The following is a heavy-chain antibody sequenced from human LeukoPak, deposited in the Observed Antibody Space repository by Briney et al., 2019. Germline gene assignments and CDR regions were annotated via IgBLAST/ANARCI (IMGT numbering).Heavy chain of an antibody. CDR3: ARDFNRITMIVVVHGGYYFDY. CDR1: GNSISSGDNY. CDR2: IYTSGST. D-gene: IGHD3-22*01. V-gene: IGHV4-61*02. Sequence: SQTLSLTCTVSGNSISSGDNYWSWIRQPAGKGLEWIGRIYTSGSTNYNPSLKSRVTISVDKSKNQFSLKLSSVTAEDTAVYYCARDFNRITMIVVVHGGYYFDYWGQGTLVTVSS. J-gene: IGHJ4*02.